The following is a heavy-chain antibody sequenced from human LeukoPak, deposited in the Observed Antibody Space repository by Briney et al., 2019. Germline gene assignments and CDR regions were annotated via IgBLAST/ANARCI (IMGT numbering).Heavy chain of an antibody. D-gene: IGHD2-8*01. CDR2: IIPIFGTA. J-gene: IGHJ5*02. CDR3: ARDLLYCTNGVCSLPMWGWFDP. V-gene: IGHV1-69*05. CDR1: GGTFSSYA. Sequence: GASVKVSCKASGGTFSSYAISWVRQAPGQGLEWMGGIIPIFGTANYAQKFQGRVTITTDESTSTAYMELSSLRSEDTAVYYCARDLLYCTNGVCSLPMWGWFDPWGQGTLVTVSS.